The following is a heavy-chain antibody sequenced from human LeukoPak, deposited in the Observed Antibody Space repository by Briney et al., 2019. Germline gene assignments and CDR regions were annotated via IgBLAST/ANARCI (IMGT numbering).Heavy chain of an antibody. V-gene: IGHV3-21*01. CDR3: ARDEESIAAAGTGYFDY. J-gene: IGHJ4*02. Sequence: GGSLRLSCAASGFTFSSYAMTWVRQAPGKGLEWVSSISSSSSYIYYADSVKGRFTISRDNAKNSLYLQMNSLRAEDTAVYYCARDEESIAAAGTGYFDYWGQGTLVTVSS. CDR1: GFTFSSYA. D-gene: IGHD6-13*01. CDR2: ISSSSSYI.